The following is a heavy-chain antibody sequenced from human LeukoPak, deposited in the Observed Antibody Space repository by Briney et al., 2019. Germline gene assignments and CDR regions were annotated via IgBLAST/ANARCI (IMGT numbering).Heavy chain of an antibody. J-gene: IGHJ4*02. Sequence: PSETLSHTCTVSGGSISSSSYYWGWIRQPPGKGPEWIGSIYYSGSTYYNPSLKSRVTISVDTSKNQFSLKLSSVTAADTAVYYCARSYYDSSGYYLYFDYWGQGTLVTVSS. CDR3: ARSYYDSSGYYLYFDY. CDR1: GGSISSSSYY. CDR2: IYYSGST. V-gene: IGHV4-39*07. D-gene: IGHD3-22*01.